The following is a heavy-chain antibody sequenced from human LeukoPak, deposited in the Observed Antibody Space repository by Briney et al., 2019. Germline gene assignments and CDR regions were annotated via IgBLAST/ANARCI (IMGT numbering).Heavy chain of an antibody. CDR3: ARDRRFSSWYQTCDY. CDR2: ISAYNGNT. V-gene: IGHV1-18*01. J-gene: IGHJ4*02. D-gene: IGHD6-13*01. CDR1: GYTFTSYG. Sequence: ASVKVSCKASGYTFTSYGISWVRQAPGQGLEWMGWISAYNGNTNYAQKLQGRVTMTTDTSTSTAYMELRSRRSDDTAVYYCARDRRFSSWYQTCDYWGQGTLVTVSS.